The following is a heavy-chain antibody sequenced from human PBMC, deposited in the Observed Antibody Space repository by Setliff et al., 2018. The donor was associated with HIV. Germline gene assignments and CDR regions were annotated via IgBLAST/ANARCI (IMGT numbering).Heavy chain of an antibody. Sequence: SETLSLTCTVSGDSISSYYWSWIRQPPGKGLEWIGYIYTSGITDHNPSLKSRVTISGDTSKNQFSLKLSSVTAADTAVYYCARDRRGYYYDSSGYHYEGVDYWGQGTLVTVSS. J-gene: IGHJ4*02. D-gene: IGHD3-22*01. CDR2: IYTSGIT. CDR3: ARDRRGYYYDSSGYHYEGVDY. CDR1: GDSISSYY. V-gene: IGHV4-4*08.